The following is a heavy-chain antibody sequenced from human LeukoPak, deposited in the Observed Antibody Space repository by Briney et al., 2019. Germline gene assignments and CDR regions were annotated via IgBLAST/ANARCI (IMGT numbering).Heavy chain of an antibody. V-gene: IGHV3-30*18. CDR3: AKDILTGQHSD. D-gene: IGHD2-21*01. Sequence: GGSLRLSCAASGFTFSSYGMHWVRQAPGNGLEWVAVISYDGSNKYYADSVKGRFTISRDNSKNTLYLQMNSLRAEDTAVYYCAKDILTGQHSDGGQGTLVTVSS. CDR1: GFTFSSYG. CDR2: ISYDGSNK. J-gene: IGHJ4*02.